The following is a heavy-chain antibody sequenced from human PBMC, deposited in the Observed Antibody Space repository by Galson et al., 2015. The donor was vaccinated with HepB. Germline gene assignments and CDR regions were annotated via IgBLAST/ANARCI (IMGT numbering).Heavy chain of an antibody. CDR2: IITYNGTT. V-gene: IGHV1-18*01. J-gene: IGHJ4*02. D-gene: IGHD3-22*01. Sequence: SVKVSCKASGYSFTNYGINWVRQAPGQGLEWMGWIITYNGTTNYAQRFQDRLTLTTDTSARTVYMELRSLRSDDTAVYYCVRALTIVGHYAGYWGQGTLVTVST. CDR1: GYSFTNYG. CDR3: VRALTIVGHYAGY.